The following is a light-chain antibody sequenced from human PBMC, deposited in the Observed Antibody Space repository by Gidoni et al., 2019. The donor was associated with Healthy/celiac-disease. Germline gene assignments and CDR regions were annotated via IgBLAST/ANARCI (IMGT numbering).Light chain of an antibody. CDR1: SSDVGGYNY. Sequence: QSALTQPASVSGSPGQSITISCLGTSSDVGGYNYVSWYQQHPGKAPKLMIYEVSNRPSGVSNRFSGSKSGNTASLTISGLQAEDEADYYCSSYTSSSTPWVFGGGTKLTVL. V-gene: IGLV2-14*01. CDR3: SSYTSSSTPWV. J-gene: IGLJ3*02. CDR2: EVS.